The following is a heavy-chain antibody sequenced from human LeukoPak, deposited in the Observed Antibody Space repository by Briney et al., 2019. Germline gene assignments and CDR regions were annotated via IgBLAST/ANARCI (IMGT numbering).Heavy chain of an antibody. CDR3: ARGIPHSDSSSWYDY. D-gene: IGHD6-13*01. CDR2: INHSGST. CDR1: GGSFSGYY. V-gene: IGHV4-34*01. J-gene: IGHJ4*02. Sequence: PSETLSLTCAVYGGSFSGYYWSWIRQPPGKGLEWIGEINHSGSTSYNPSLKSRVTISVDTSKNQFSLKLSSVTAADTAVYYCARGIPHSDSSSWYDYWGQGTLVTVSS.